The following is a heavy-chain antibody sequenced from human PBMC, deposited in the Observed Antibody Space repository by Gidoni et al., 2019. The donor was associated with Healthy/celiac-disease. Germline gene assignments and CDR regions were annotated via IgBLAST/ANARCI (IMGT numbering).Heavy chain of an antibody. CDR3: ARGKRYSSGWYPQGFDY. Sequence: QVQLQQWGAGLLKPSETLSLTCAVYGGSFSGYYWSWIRQPPGKGLEWIGEINHSGSTNYNPSLKSRVTISVDTSKNQFSLKLSSVTAADTAVYYCARGKRYSSGWYPQGFDYWGQGTLVTVSS. D-gene: IGHD6-19*01. J-gene: IGHJ4*02. V-gene: IGHV4-34*01. CDR1: GGSFSGYY. CDR2: INHSGST.